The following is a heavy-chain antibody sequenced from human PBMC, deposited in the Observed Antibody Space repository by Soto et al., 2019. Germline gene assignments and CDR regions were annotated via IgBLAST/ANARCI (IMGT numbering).Heavy chain of an antibody. Sequence: EVQLLESGGGLVQPGGSLRLSCAASGFTFSSYAMSWVRQAPGKGLEWVSAISGSGGSTYYADSVKGRFTISRDNSKNTLYLQMNSLRAEDTAVYYCAKPASYSSGWYLCEMDVWGQGTTVTVSS. V-gene: IGHV3-23*01. CDR3: AKPASYSSGWYLCEMDV. J-gene: IGHJ6*02. CDR1: GFTFSSYA. D-gene: IGHD6-19*01. CDR2: ISGSGGST.